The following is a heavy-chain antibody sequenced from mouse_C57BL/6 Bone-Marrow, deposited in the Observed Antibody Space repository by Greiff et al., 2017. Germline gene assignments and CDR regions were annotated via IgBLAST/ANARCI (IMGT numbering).Heavy chain of an antibody. D-gene: IGHD2-13*01. J-gene: IGHJ2*01. V-gene: IGHV1-69*01. CDR1: GYTFTSYW. CDR3: ARGIYYRGDFYY. Sequence: QVKLQQPGAELVMPGASVKLSCKASGYTFTSYWMHWVKQRPGQGLEWIGEIDPSDSYTNYNQKFKGKSTLTVDKSSSTAYMQLSSLTSEDSAVSDYARGIYYRGDFYYWGQGTTLTVSS. CDR2: IDPSDSYT.